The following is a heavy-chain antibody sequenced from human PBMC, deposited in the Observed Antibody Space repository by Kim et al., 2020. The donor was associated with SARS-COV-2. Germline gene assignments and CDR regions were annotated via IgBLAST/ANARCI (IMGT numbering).Heavy chain of an antibody. D-gene: IGHD4-17*01. J-gene: IGHJ3*01. Sequence: SETLSLTCAVSGASMSGYWSWIRQPPGKSPEWIAYVYHTGSASYNPSLKSRATMSIDTSTKHISLKLTSLTAADTAIYYCARLDYGDYNEAFDLWGPGT. CDR1: GASMSGY. V-gene: IGHV4-59*08. CDR3: ARLDYGDYNEAFDL. CDR2: VYHTGSA.